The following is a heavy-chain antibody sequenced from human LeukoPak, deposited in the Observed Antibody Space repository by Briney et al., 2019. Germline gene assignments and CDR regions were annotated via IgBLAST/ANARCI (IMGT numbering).Heavy chain of an antibody. D-gene: IGHD3-10*01. J-gene: IGHJ5*02. Sequence: PSETLSLTCTVSGGSITNYYWSWIRQPPGKGLEWIGYIYYSGSTNYNPSLKSRVTIPVDTSKNQFSLKLSSVTAADTAVYYCARSMVRGVIIHWFDPWGQGTLVTVSS. CDR1: GGSITNYY. CDR3: ARSMVRGVIIHWFDP. V-gene: IGHV4-59*01. CDR2: IYYSGST.